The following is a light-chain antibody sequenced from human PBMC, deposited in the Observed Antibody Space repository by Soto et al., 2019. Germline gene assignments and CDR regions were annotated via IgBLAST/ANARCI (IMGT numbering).Light chain of an antibody. CDR3: SSYIPSSTRV. CDR2: EVS. V-gene: IGLV2-14*01. Sequence: QSVLTQPASVSGSPGQSIIISCTGTSSDIGDYNFVSWYQQHPGKAPKLMIYEVSNRPSGVSNRFSGSKSGNTASLTISGLQAEEEADYYCSSYIPSSTRVFGTGTKVTVL. J-gene: IGLJ1*01. CDR1: SSDIGDYNF.